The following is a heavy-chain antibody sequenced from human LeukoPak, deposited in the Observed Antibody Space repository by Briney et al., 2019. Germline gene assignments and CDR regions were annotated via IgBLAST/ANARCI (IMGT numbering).Heavy chain of an antibody. V-gene: IGHV3-23*01. D-gene: IGHD3-22*01. J-gene: IGHJ4*02. CDR3: AKGSYYDSSGSFHFDY. CDR1: GFTFSSYA. Sequence: PGGSLRLSCAASGFTFSSYAMSWVRQAPGKGLEWVLGISGSGDNTYYADSVKGRFTISRDNSKNTLYVQVNSLGTEDTAAYYCAKGSYYDSSGSFHFDYWGQGTLVTVSS. CDR2: ISGSGDNT.